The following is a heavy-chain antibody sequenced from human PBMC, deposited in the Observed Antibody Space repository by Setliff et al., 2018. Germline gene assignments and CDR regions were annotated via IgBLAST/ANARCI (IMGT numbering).Heavy chain of an antibody. Sequence: RGESLKISCKGSGYSFVNSWIAWVRQMPGKGLEWMGVIYAGDSDTRYRPSFQGQVTISVDKSISTAYLQWSSLKASGTAMYYCARDSNYEGAYDYWGQGTLVTVS. D-gene: IGHD4-4*01. V-gene: IGHV5-51*01. J-gene: IGHJ4*02. CDR2: IYAGDSDT. CDR1: GYSFVNSW. CDR3: ARDSNYEGAYDY.